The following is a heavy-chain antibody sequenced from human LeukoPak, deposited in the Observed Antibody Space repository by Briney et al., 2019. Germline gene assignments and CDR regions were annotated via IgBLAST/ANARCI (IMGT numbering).Heavy chain of an antibody. V-gene: IGHV1-8*01. J-gene: IGHJ6*02. CDR1: GYTFTSYD. Sequence: ASVKVSCKASGYTFTSYDINWVRQATGQGLEWMGWMKPNSGNTGYAQKFQGRVTMTRNTSISTAYMELNSLRSEDTAVYYCARSPVVVAASGYYYYGMDVWGQGTTVTVSS. CDR3: ARSPVVVAASGYYYYGMDV. CDR2: MKPNSGNT. D-gene: IGHD2-15*01.